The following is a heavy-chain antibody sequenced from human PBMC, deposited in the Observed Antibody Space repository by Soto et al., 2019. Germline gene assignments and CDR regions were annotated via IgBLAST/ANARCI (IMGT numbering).Heavy chain of an antibody. Sequence: GGSLRLSCAASRFTFSTYEMNWVRQAPGKGLEWVSYISSSGNTVYYADSVKGRFTISRDNTRNSLYLQMNSLRDEDTALYYCVRYCSTTLCNGVATRTFDYWGQGALVTVSS. CDR1: RFTFSTYE. CDR2: ISSSGNTV. J-gene: IGHJ4*02. D-gene: IGHD2-2*01. CDR3: VRYCSTTLCNGVATRTFDY. V-gene: IGHV3-48*03.